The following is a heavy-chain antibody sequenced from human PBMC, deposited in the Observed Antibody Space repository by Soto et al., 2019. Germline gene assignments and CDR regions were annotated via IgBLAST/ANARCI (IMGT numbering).Heavy chain of an antibody. D-gene: IGHD2-15*01. CDR2: IWYDGSNK. V-gene: IGHV3-33*01. CDR3: ASDLSCSGGSCQSYYYYYGMDV. J-gene: IGHJ6*02. CDR1: GFTFSSYG. Sequence: QVQLVESGGGVVQPGRSLRLSCAASGFTFSSYGMHWVRQAPGKGLEWVAVIWYDGSNKYYADSVKGRFTISRDNSKNTLYLQMNSLRAEDTAVYYCASDLSCSGGSCQSYYYYYGMDVWGQGTTVTVSS.